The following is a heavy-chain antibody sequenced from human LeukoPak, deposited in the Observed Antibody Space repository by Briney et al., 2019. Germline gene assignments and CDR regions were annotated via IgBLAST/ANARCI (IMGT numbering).Heavy chain of an antibody. J-gene: IGHJ4*02. CDR3: AKDVNWNYVH. D-gene: IGHD1-7*01. V-gene: IGHV3-30*02. CDR1: GFTFSSYG. Sequence: TGGSLRLSCAASGFTFSSYGMHWVRQAPGKGLEWVAFVRYDGSIEYYADSVKGRFTISRDNSNNTLYLQMNSLRAEDTAVYYCAKDVNWNYVHWGQGTLVTVSS. CDR2: VRYDGSIE.